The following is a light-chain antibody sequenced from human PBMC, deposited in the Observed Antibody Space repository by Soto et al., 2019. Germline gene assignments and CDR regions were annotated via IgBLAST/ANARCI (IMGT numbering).Light chain of an antibody. CDR2: EVS. J-gene: IGLJ1*01. CDR1: SSDIGGYNY. CDR3: SSYTSSSLYV. Sequence: QSVLTQPPSASGSPGQSVTISCTGTSSDIGGYNYVSWYQQHPGKAPKLMIYEVSNRPSGVSNRFSGSKSGNTASLTISGLQAEDEADYYCSSYTSSSLYVFGTGTKLTVL. V-gene: IGLV2-14*01.